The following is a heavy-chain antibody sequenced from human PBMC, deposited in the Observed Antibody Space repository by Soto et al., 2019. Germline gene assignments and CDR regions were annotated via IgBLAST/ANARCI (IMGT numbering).Heavy chain of an antibody. CDR3: ARPYYYGSGSYYNAPFDY. D-gene: IGHD3-10*01. CDR1: GGSFSGYY. V-gene: IGHV4-34*01. J-gene: IGHJ4*02. CDR2: INHSGST. Sequence: SETLSLTCAVYGGSFSGYYWSWIRQPPGKGLEWIGEINHSGSTNYNPSLKSRVTISVDTSKNQFSLKLSSVTAADTAVYYCARPYYYGSGSYYNAPFDYWGQGTLVTVSS.